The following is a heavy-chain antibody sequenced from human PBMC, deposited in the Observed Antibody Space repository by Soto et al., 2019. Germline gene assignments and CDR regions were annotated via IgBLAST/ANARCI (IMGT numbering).Heavy chain of an antibody. Sequence: GGLLRLSFAPSGYTFRHYWMHWFRQAPGKGLVWVSRFNPDGTITTYAGSVKSRFTISRANAKNTLYLQMNSLGAEDTALYYFSYDTSGDKDFWGQGTLVTVSS. J-gene: IGHJ4*02. D-gene: IGHD3-9*01. CDR2: FNPDGTIT. V-gene: IGHV3-74*01. CDR3: SYDTSGDKDF. CDR1: GYTFRHYW.